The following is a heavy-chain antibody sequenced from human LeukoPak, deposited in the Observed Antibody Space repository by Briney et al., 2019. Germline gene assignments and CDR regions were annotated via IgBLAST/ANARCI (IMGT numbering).Heavy chain of an antibody. D-gene: IGHD1-26*01. J-gene: IGHJ4*02. V-gene: IGHV2-5*01. CDR1: GFSLSTSGVG. CDR2: IYWNDDK. CDR3: AHRLVGATDFDY. Sequence: SGPTLVKPTQTLTLTCTFSGFSLSTSGVGVGWIRQPPGKALEWLALIYWNDDKRYSPSLKSRLTITKDTSKNQVVLTMTNMDPVDTATYYCAHRLVGATDFDYWGQGTLVTVSS.